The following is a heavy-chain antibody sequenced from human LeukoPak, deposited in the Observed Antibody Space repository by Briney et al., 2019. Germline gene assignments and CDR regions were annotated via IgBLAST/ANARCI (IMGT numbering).Heavy chain of an antibody. CDR1: GGSFSGYF. D-gene: IGHD5-12*01. CDR2: INHSEST. CDR3: ARGHIVATIYYYYYYMDV. V-gene: IGHV4-34*01. Sequence: SETLSLTCAVYGGSFSGYFWSWIRQPPGKGLEWIGEINHSESTNYNPPLKSRVTISVDTSKNQFSLKLSSVTAADTAVYYCARGHIVATIYYYYYYMDVWGKGTTVTVSS. J-gene: IGHJ6*03.